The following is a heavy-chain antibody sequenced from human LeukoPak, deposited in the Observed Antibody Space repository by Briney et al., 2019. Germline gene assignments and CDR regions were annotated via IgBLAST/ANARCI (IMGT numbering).Heavy chain of an antibody. CDR2: IYYSGST. CDR3: AMMSVVAVAGIGDY. J-gene: IGHJ4*02. CDR1: GGSISSGDYY. Sequence: PSETLSLTCTVSGGSISSGDYYWSWIRQPPGKGLEWIGYIYYSGSTYYNPSLKSRVTISVDTSKNQFSLKLSSVTAADTAVYYCAMMSVVAVAGIGDYWGQGTLVTVSS. D-gene: IGHD6-19*01. V-gene: IGHV4-30-4*01.